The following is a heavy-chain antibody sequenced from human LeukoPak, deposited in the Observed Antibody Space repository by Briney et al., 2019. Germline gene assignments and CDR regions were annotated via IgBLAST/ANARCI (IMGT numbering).Heavy chain of an antibody. D-gene: IGHD3-3*01. CDR2: IKQDGSEK. V-gene: IGHV3-7*01. J-gene: IGHJ3*02. Sequence: GGSLRLSCAASGFTFSSYWMSWVRQAPGKGLEWVANIKQDGSEKYYVDSVKGRFTISRDNAKNSLYLQMNSLRAEDTAVYYCASFGITIFGVVIHAFDIWGQGTMVTVSS. CDR1: GFTFSSYW. CDR3: ASFGITIFGVVIHAFDI.